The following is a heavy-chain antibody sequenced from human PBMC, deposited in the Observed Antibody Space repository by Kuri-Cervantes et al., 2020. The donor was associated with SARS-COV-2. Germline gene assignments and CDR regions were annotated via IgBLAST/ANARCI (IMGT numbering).Heavy chain of an antibody. CDR1: GFLFNRFT. Sequence: GESLKISCTASGFLFNRFTMNWVRQGPGKGLEWVSSISTTSTYIYSANSVKGRFIISRENAKNSLYLQMNSLRAEDTAVYYCARGAYWEFDYWGQGTLVTVSS. CDR2: ISTTSTYI. D-gene: IGHD1-26*01. V-gene: IGHV3-21*01. CDR3: ARGAYWEFDY. J-gene: IGHJ4*02.